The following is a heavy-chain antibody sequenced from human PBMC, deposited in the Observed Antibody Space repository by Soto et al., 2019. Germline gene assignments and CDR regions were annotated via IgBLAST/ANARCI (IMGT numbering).Heavy chain of an antibody. V-gene: IGHV1-18*01. CDR3: ARHHGPTTSENWFYP. CDR1: GYTLFTYD. J-gene: IGHJ5*02. CDR2: ISTYSGDT. Sequence: QVHLVQSGVEVKTPGASVKVSCQASGYTLFTYDISWVRQAPGQGLEWMGWISTYSGDTKYAQKFQGRVTMTTDTSTTTAYLELRSLRSDDTAVYYCARHHGPTTSENWFYPWGQGTLVTISS. D-gene: IGHD5-12*01.